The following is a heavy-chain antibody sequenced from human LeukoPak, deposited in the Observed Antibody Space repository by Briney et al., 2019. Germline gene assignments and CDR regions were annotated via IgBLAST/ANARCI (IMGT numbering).Heavy chain of an antibody. D-gene: IGHD3-22*01. CDR3: ARLIGDSYYYDSSGYYRPTYFDY. Sequence: SVKVSCKASGGTFSSYAISWVRQAPGQGLEWMGRIIPILGIANYAQKFQGRVTITADKSTSTAYMELSSLRSEDTAVYYCARLIGDSYYYDSSGYYRPTYFDYWGQGTLVTVSS. CDR1: GGTFSSYA. CDR2: IIPILGIA. J-gene: IGHJ4*02. V-gene: IGHV1-69*04.